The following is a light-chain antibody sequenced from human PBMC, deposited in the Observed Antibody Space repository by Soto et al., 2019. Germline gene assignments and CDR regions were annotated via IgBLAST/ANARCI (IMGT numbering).Light chain of an antibody. V-gene: IGKV1-39*01. CDR3: QQSYCSMCT. J-gene: IGKJ4*01. Sequence: IPVNNSASSLSAAVGDRVTINCRASQRLXTHFNWYQQKPGKAPKLLXDKASTLNSGGPSRCSGSGSGTEFTLTISSLHPDDFATYYYQQSYCSMCTFGGGTKLDIK. CDR2: KAS. CDR1: QRLXTH.